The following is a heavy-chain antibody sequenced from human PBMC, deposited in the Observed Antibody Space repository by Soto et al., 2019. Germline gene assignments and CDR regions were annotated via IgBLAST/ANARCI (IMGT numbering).Heavy chain of an antibody. Sequence: SETLSLTCAVSGYSISSGYYWGWLRQPPGKGLEWIGSIYHGGSTYYNASLNGRVTLSIDMTKNHFSLIMNAVTADDTAVYYCARVGPWVPYYYVSSPYTFQNWFDPWGQGTLVTVSS. CDR3: ARVGPWVPYYYVSSPYTFQNWFDP. CDR2: IYHGGST. D-gene: IGHD3-22*01. V-gene: IGHV4-38-2*01. CDR1: GYSISSGYY. J-gene: IGHJ5*02.